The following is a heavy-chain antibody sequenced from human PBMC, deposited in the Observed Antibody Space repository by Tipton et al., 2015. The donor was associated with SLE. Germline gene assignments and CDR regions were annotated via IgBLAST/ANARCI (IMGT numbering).Heavy chain of an antibody. CDR3: ARGPFQRWPPGAY. D-gene: IGHD6-19*01. CDR2: IADTGSP. J-gene: IGHJ4*02. V-gene: IGHV4-34*01. Sequence: TLSLTCAVFGGSFSGYHWTWFRQPPGQGLEGIGEIADTGSPNYNPSPKSRVTISLDTSKSQFPLILNSLTAADTAVYYCARGPFQRWPPGAYWGQGTLVTVSS. CDR1: GGSFSGYH.